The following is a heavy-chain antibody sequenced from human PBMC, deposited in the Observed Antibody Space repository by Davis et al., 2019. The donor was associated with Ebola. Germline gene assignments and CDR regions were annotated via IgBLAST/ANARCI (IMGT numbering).Heavy chain of an antibody. Sequence: GESLKISCAASGFTFSGSAMHWVRQASGKGLEWVGRIRSKANSYATAYAASVKGRFTISRDDSKNTAYLQMNSLKPEDTAVYYCTAKDPDSVDDYWGQGTLVTVSS. CDR1: GFTFSGSA. V-gene: IGHV3-73*01. CDR3: TAKDPDSVDDY. D-gene: IGHD4-23*01. J-gene: IGHJ4*02. CDR2: IRSKANSYAT.